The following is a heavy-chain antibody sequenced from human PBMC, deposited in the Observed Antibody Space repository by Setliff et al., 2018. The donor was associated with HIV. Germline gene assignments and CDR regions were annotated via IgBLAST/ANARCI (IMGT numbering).Heavy chain of an antibody. CDR2: IYYSGST. J-gene: IGHJ4*02. D-gene: IGHD3-10*01. CDR3: ARDYFGSLDY. V-gene: IGHV4-39*02. Sequence: SETLSLTCSVSGGSTSGSSYYWGWIRQPPGKGLEWIGSIYYSGSTYYNPSLKSRVTISVDTSKNHFSLKLSSVTAADTAVYYCARDYFGSLDYWGQGTLVTVSS. CDR1: GGSTSGSSYY.